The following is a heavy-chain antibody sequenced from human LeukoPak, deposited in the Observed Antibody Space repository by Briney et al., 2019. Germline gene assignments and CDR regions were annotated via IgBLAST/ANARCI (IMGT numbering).Heavy chain of an antibody. CDR1: GFTFSKFW. J-gene: IGHJ4*02. D-gene: IGHD6-13*01. CDR2: IKQDGSVK. CDR3: ATSSEAAGSD. Sequence: GGSLRLSCAASGFTFSKFWMSWVRQAPGKGLKWVANIKQDGSVKYYVDSVKGRFTISRDNAENSLYLHMNSLRVEDTAVYYCATSSEAAGSDWGQGTLVTVSS. V-gene: IGHV3-7*03.